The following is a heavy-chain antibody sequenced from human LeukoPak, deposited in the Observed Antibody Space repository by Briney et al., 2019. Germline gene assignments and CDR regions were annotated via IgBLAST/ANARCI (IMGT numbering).Heavy chain of an antibody. CDR3: ARDDRGQLWSLDY. D-gene: IGHD5-18*01. J-gene: IGHJ4*02. CDR2: INSDGSST. Sequence: QLGGSLRLSCAASGFTFNSYWMHWVRQAPGKGLVWVSRINSDGSSTTYADSVKGRFTISRDNAKNTLYLQMNSLRAEDTAVYYCARDDRGQLWSLDYWGQGTLVTVSS. V-gene: IGHV3-74*01. CDR1: GFTFNSYW.